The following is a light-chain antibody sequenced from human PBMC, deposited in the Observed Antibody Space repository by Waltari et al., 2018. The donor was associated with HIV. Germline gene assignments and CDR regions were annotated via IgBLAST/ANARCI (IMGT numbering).Light chain of an antibody. CDR1: NNDVGTHNY. CDR2: DVT. V-gene: IGLV2-14*03. J-gene: IGLJ3*02. CDR3: SSYTSSISLV. Sequence: QSALTQPASVSGSPGQSITISCTGTNNDVGTHNYVSWYQQHPGKAPKLMIYDVTDRPSGVSDRFSGSKSGNTASLTISGLQAEDEADYYCSSYTSSISLVLGGGTKVTVL.